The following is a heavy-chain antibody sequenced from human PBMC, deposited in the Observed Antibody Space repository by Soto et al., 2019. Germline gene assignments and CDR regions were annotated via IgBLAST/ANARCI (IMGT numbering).Heavy chain of an antibody. J-gene: IGHJ2*01. CDR2: IIPIFGTA. Sequence: QVQLVQSGAEVKKPGSSVKVSCKASGGTFSSYAISWVRQAPGQGLEWMGGIIPIFGTANYAQKFQGRVTITADESTSKAYMELSSLRSEDTGVYYCARTPIAAAGAPRSYCDLLGRGTLVTVSS. CDR1: GGTFSSYA. D-gene: IGHD6-13*01. CDR3: ARTPIAAAGAPRSYCDL. V-gene: IGHV1-69*12.